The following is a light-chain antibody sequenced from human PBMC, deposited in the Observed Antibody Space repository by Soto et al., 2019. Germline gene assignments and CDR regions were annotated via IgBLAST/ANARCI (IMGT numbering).Light chain of an antibody. J-gene: IGLJ2*01. CDR2: EVI. V-gene: IGLV2-8*01. CDR3: SSYAGSNLV. Sequence: QSALTQPPSASGSSGQSVTISCTGTSSDVGGYNYVSWYQQHPGKAPKLMIYEVIKRPSGVPDRFSGSKSGNTASLTVSGLQAEDEADYYCSSYAGSNLVFGGGTKLTVL. CDR1: SSDVGGYNY.